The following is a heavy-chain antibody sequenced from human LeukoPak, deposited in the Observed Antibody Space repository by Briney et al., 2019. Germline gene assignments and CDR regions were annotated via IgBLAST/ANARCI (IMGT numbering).Heavy chain of an antibody. CDR3: ARVRDGYNDAYDI. CDR2: INPSGGFT. D-gene: IGHD5-24*01. Sequence: GASVKVSCKASGYSFSTHWMHWVRQAPGQGLEWMGIINPSGGFTSYAQKLQGRVTVTRDMSTSTVYMELSGLRSEDTAVYYCARVRDGYNDAYDIWGQGTMVTVPS. J-gene: IGHJ3*02. V-gene: IGHV1-46*01. CDR1: GYSFSTHW.